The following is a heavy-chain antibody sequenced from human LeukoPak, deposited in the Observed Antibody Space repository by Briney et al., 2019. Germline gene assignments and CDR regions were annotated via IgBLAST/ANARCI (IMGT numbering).Heavy chain of an antibody. V-gene: IGHV4-38-2*02. D-gene: IGHD3-22*01. CDR1: GYSISSGYY. J-gene: IGHJ5*02. Sequence: PSETLSLTCTVSGYSISSGYYWGWIRQPPGKGLEWIGSIYHSGSTYYNPSLKSRVTISVDTSKNQFSLKLSSVTAADTAVYYCARDGLPTYYYDSSGSVNWFDPWGQGTLVTVSS. CDR2: IYHSGST. CDR3: ARDGLPTYYYDSSGSVNWFDP.